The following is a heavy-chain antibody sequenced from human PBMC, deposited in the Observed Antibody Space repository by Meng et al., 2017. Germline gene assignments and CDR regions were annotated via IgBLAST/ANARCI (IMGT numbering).Heavy chain of an antibody. CDR2: IAYDGSNK. CDR3: ARDRRGGATTGNFQH. V-gene: IGHV3-30*04. Sequence: QVLVVESGGGGVHPGRSLRLSCAAYGFTFRSYAMHWVRQAPGKGLEWVAVIAYDGSNKYYADSVKGRFTISRDNSKNTLYLQMNSLRAEDTAVYYCARDRRGGATTGNFQHWGQGTLVTVSS. J-gene: IGHJ1*01. D-gene: IGHD1-26*01. CDR1: GFTFRSYA.